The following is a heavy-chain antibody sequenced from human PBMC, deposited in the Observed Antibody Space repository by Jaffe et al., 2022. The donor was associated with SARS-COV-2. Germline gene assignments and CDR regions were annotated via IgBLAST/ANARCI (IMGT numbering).Heavy chain of an antibody. CDR2: IYYSGST. D-gene: IGHD2-15*01. J-gene: IGHJ3*02. V-gene: IGHV4-59*08. Sequence: QVQLQESGPGLVKPSETLSLTCTVSGGSISSYYWSWIRQPPGKGLEWIGYIYYSGSTNYNPSLKSRVTISVDTSKNQFSLKLSSVTAADTAVYYCARRGIAGYCSGGSCFDAFDIWGQGTMVTVSS. CDR3: ARRGIAGYCSGGSCFDAFDI. CDR1: GGSISSYY.